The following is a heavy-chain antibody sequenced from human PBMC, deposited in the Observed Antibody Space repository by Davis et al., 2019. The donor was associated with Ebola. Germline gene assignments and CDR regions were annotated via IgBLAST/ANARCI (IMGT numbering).Heavy chain of an antibody. CDR1: GYTFTSYG. V-gene: IGHV1-18*01. D-gene: IGHD6-19*01. CDR3: ARDPLHGSGWYGLFGGY. CDR2: ISAYNGNT. J-gene: IGHJ4*02. Sequence: AASVQVSCKASGYTFTSYGISWVRQAPGQGLEWMGWISAYNGNTNYAQKLQGRVTMTTDTSTSTAYMELRSLRSADTAVYYCARDPLHGSGWYGLFGGYWGQGTLVTVSS.